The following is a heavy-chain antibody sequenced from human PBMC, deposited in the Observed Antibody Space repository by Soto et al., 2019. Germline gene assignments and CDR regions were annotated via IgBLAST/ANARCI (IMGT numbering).Heavy chain of an antibody. V-gene: IGHV4-4*02. Sequence: SETLSLTCAVSGVSLTSGNCWICGGQSPQRGLGYIGEIFHDGTANYYPSFERRVAMSVDTSRNQLSLKLTSVTDADTAVYFCARLVYDTRLNYMYLDFWGPGTRVTVSS. D-gene: IGHD3-10*01. CDR3: ARLVYDTRLNYMYLDF. CDR1: GVSLTSGNC. J-gene: IGHJ4*02. CDR2: IFHDGTA.